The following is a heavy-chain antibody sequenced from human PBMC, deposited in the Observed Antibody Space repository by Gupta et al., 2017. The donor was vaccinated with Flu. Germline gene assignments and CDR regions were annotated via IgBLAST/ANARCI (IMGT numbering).Heavy chain of an antibody. J-gene: IGHJ5*02. CDR2: INQDGSDK. V-gene: IGHV3-7*01. Sequence: EVQLVESGGGLVQPGGSLRLSCVASGFTFDNYWMSWVRQAPGKGLEWVANINQDGSDKYYVDSVKGRFTISRDNAKNSLYLQMNSLRAEDTAVYYCARNAGFSWGQGTLVTVSS. CDR3: ARNAGFS. CDR1: GFTFDNYW.